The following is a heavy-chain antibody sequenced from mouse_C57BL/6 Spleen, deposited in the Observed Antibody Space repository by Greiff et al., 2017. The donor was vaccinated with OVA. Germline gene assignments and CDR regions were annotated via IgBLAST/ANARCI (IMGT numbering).Heavy chain of an antibody. J-gene: IGHJ3*01. CDR1: GYTFTTYP. CDR3: ARGDGNYEACFAY. D-gene: IGHD2-1*01. V-gene: IGHV1-47*01. CDR2: FHPYNDDT. Sequence: QVQLQQSGAELVKPGASVKMSCKASGYTFTTYPIEWMKQNPGKSLEWIGNFHPYNDDTKYNEKFKGKATLTVEKSSSTVYLELSRLTSDDSAVYFCARGDGNYEACFAYWGQGTLVTVSA.